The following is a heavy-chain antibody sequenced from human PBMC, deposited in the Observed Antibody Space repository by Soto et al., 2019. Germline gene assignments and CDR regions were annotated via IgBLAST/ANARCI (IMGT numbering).Heavy chain of an antibody. V-gene: IGHV1-69*01. D-gene: IGHD3-10*01. CDR2: IIPIIGTP. CDR1: GGSLKNSG. J-gene: IGHJ4*02. Sequence: QLELVQSGAEVLEPGSSVKLSCKSSGGSLKNSGINWVRQAPGQGLEWVGGIIPIIGTPNYLQRLQTRVTITADESTNTAFLELGSLRFDYTAIYYCARERDGSGSLSYYFDQWGQGTLVTVSS. CDR3: ARERDGSGSLSYYFDQ.